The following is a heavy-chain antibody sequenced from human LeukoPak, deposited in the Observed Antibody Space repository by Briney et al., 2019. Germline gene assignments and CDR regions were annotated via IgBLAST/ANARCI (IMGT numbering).Heavy chain of an antibody. Sequence: GGSLRLSCAASGFTFSSYGIHWVRQAPGKGLEWVSSISSSSSYIYYADSVKGRFTISRDNAKNSLYLQMNSLRAEDTAVYYCARASPQWLVVFDFDYWGQGTLVTVSS. CDR3: ARASPQWLVVFDFDY. D-gene: IGHD6-19*01. J-gene: IGHJ4*02. CDR2: ISSSSSYI. V-gene: IGHV3-21*01. CDR1: GFTFSSYG.